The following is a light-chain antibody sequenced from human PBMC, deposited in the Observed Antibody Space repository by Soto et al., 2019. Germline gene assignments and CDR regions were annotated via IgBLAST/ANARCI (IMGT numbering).Light chain of an antibody. J-gene: IGLJ3*02. CDR1: SSDVGSYNL. V-gene: IGLV2-23*01. CDR3: CSYAGSSTSWV. Sequence: QSALTQPASVSGSPGQSITISCTGTSSDVGSYNLVSWYQQHPGKAPKLMIYEGSKRPSGVSNRFSGSKSGNTASLTISGLQAEDEVDYYCCSYAGSSTSWVFGGGTKLTVL. CDR2: EGS.